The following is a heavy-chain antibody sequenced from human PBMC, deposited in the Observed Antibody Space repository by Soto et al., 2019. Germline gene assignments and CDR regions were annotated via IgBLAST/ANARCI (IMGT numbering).Heavy chain of an antibody. CDR2: IYWNDDK. D-gene: IGHD3-16*01. J-gene: IGHJ6*02. V-gene: IGHV2-5*01. CDR3: AHRPNWGMNGLGA. Sequence: QITLKESGPTQVKPTQTLTLTCTLSGFSLNSGGGGVVWIRQAPEKALEWLALIYWNDDKRYSPSLRSRLTITKDTSRNPIVLTMTNVDPGDTGTYYCAHRPNWGMNGLGAWGQGTTVTVSS. CDR1: GFSLNSGGGG.